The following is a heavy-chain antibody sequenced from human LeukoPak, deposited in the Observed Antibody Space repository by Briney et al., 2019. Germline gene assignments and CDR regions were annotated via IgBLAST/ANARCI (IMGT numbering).Heavy chain of an antibody. CDR3: AGIIAVAGAFDY. CDR2: IWYDGSNK. Sequence: PGGSLRLSCAASGFTFSSYGMHWVRQAPGKGLEWVAVIWYDGSNKYYADSVKGRFTISRDNSKKTLYLQMNSLRAEDTAVYYCAGIIAVAGAFDYWGQGTLVTVSS. V-gene: IGHV3-33*01. J-gene: IGHJ4*02. CDR1: GFTFSSYG. D-gene: IGHD6-19*01.